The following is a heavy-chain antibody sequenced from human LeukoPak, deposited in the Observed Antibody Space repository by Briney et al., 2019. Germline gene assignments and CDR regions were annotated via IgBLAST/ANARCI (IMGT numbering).Heavy chain of an antibody. Sequence: PSQTLSLTCTVSGGSISSGSYYWSWIRQPAGKGLEWIGRIYTSGSTNYNPSLKSRVTISVDTSKNQFSLKLSSVTAADTAVYYCARSRRITIFGVVIEPFDYWGQGTLVTVSS. CDR3: ARSRRITIFGVVIEPFDY. CDR1: GGSISSGSYY. V-gene: IGHV4-61*02. D-gene: IGHD3-3*01. CDR2: IYTSGST. J-gene: IGHJ4*02.